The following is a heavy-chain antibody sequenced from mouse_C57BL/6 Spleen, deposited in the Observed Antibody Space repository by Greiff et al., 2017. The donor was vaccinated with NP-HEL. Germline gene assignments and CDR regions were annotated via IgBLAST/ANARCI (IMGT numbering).Heavy chain of an antibody. CDR1: GFTFSDYY. CDR2: ISTGGGST. CDR3: ARRGYSNYEDWFAY. J-gene: IGHJ3*01. D-gene: IGHD2-5*01. V-gene: IGHV5-12*01. Sequence: EVKLVESGGGLVQPGGSLKLSCAASGFTFSDYYMYWVRQTPEKRLEWVAYISTGGGSTYYPDTVKGRFTISRDTAKNTLYLQMSRLKSEYTAMYYCARRGYSNYEDWFAYWGQGTLVTVSA.